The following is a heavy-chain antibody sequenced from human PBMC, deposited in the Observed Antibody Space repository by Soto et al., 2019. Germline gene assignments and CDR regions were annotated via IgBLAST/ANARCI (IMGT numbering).Heavy chain of an antibody. J-gene: IGHJ6*02. V-gene: IGHV1-69*13. CDR1: VGTFSSYA. CDR2: IIPIFGTA. D-gene: IGHD5-12*01. CDR3: ARSSGYDSYYYYGMDV. Sequence: SVKVSCKASVGTFSSYAISWVRQAPGQGLEWMGGIIPIFGTANYAQKFQGRVTITADESTSTAYMELSSLRSEDTAVYYCARSSGYDSYYYYGMDVWGQGTTVTVSS.